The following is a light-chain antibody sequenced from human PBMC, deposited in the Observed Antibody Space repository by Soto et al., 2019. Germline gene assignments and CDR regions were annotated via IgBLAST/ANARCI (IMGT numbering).Light chain of an antibody. V-gene: IGKV4-1*01. J-gene: IGKJ5*01. CDR3: QQYHSTPIT. CDR1: HSVLYSSANKDY. CDR2: WAS. Sequence: DLVLPPSPDSLAVSLGERASIHCTSSHSVLYSSANKDYIAWYQQKPGQPPKLLIYWASTRQSGVPERFSGSGSGTDFTLTITSLQAGDVAVYYCQQYHSTPITFGQGTRLEIK.